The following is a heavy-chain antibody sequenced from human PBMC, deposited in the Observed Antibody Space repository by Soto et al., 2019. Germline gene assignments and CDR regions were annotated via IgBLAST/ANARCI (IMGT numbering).Heavy chain of an antibody. D-gene: IGHD1-26*01. CDR2: MEPSTGTT. Sequence: GASVKVSCKASGYRFTSLDINWVRQTAGQGLEWMGWMEPSTGTTGYAQKFQGRVTMTRDTSINTAYMELTTLTSDDTAFYYCARGVSAGVDYWGQGTLVTVSS. CDR3: ARGVSAGVDY. J-gene: IGHJ4*02. V-gene: IGHV1-8*01. CDR1: GYRFTSLD.